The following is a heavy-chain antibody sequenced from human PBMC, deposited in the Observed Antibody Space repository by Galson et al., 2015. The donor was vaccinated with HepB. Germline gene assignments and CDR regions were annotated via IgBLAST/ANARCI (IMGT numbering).Heavy chain of an antibody. D-gene: IGHD6-19*01. CDR3: ARAILSLRIAVSGPVYGMDV. CDR2: ITSSGGNS. CDR1: GFSFTRYA. J-gene: IGHJ6*02. Sequence: SLRLSCAASGFSFTRYAMTWVRQAPGKGLEWVSSITSSGGNSYYTDSVKGRFTVSRDNSKNTLYLQMNSLRAEDTAVYYCARAILSLRIAVSGPVYGMDVWGQGTTVTGSS. V-gene: IGHV3-23*01.